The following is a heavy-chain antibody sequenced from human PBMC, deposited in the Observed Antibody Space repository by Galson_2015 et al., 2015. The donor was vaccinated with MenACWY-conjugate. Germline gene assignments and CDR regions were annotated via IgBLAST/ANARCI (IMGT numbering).Heavy chain of an antibody. CDR3: ARPVRNRLTISVPYYFDH. CDR2: IKDDGREK. CDR1: GLTLGHYW. V-gene: IGHV3-7*03. D-gene: IGHD4/OR15-4a*01. J-gene: IGHJ4*02. Sequence: SLRLSCAASGLTLGHYWMSWVRQAPGKGLEWVATIKDDGREKYYVDSVKGRFTISRDNAENSLSLQMNSLRAEDTALYYCARPVRNRLTISVPYYFDHWGQGTQVTVSS.